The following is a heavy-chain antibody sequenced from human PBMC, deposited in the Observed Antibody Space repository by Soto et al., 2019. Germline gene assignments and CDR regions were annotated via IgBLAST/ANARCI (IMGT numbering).Heavy chain of an antibody. J-gene: IGHJ6*02. Sequence: ASVKVSCKASGCTFTSYGISWVRQAPGQGLEWMGWISAYNGNTNYAQKLQGRVTMTTDTSTSTAYMELRSLRTEDTALYYCAKDYSKWHSDHGRNIYGMDVWGQGTTVTVSS. V-gene: IGHV1-18*01. D-gene: IGHD4-4*01. CDR2: ISAYNGNT. CDR3: AKDYSKWHSDHGRNIYGMDV. CDR1: GCTFTSYG.